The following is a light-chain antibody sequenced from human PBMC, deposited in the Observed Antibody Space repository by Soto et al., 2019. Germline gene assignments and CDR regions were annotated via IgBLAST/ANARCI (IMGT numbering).Light chain of an antibody. J-gene: IGKJ1*01. CDR3: QKYNDSPS. CDR1: QRFSST. Sequence: EIVMTQSPATLSVSPGDRATLSCRASQRFSSTLAWYQQKPGQAPRLLIYGTSTRATDIPARFSGRGSGTDFTLTISILQSEDFSVYYCQKYNDSPSFGQGTKVEMK. V-gene: IGKV3-15*01. CDR2: GTS.